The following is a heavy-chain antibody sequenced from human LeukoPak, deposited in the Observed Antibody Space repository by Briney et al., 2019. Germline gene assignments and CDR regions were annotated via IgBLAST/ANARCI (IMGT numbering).Heavy chain of an antibody. Sequence: PSETLSLTSGVSGDFVSSDYYWGWIRQPPGKGLEWIGSIYRSGSPTYNESLKSRVTISVDTSKNQFSLKLNSVTAADTAVYYCARHPQHFGSGSYYTPFDNWGRGTLVTVSS. CDR1: GDFVSSDYY. D-gene: IGHD3-10*01. J-gene: IGHJ4*02. CDR3: ARHPQHFGSGSYYTPFDN. V-gene: IGHV4-38-2*01. CDR2: IYRSGSP.